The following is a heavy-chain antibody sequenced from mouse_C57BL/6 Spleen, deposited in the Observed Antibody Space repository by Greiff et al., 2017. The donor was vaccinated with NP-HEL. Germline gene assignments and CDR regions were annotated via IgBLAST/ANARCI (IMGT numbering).Heavy chain of an antibody. V-gene: IGHV1-52*01. CDR3: ARGPNWGEGYFDY. J-gene: IGHJ2*01. CDR1: GYTFTSYW. D-gene: IGHD4-1*02. CDR2: IDPSDSET. Sequence: QVQLQQPGAELVRPGSSVKLSCKASGYTFTSYWMHWVQQRPIQGLEWIGNIDPSDSETYYNQKFTDKATLTVDNSSSTAYIMLSSLTSEAAAVYDCARGPNWGEGYFDYWGQGTTLTVSS.